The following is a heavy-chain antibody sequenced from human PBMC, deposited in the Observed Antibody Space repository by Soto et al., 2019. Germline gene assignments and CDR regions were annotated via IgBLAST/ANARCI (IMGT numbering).Heavy chain of an antibody. V-gene: IGHV4-59*01. CDR2: IYYSGST. CDR3: ARDAGYDYGDYARNRWFDH. CDR1: GGSISSYY. Sequence: SETLSLTCTVSGGSISSYYWSWIRQPPGKGLEWIGYIYYSGSTNYNPYLKSRVTISVDTSKNQFSLKLSPVTAADSAVYYCARDAGYDYGDYARNRWFDHWGQGTLVTVSS. J-gene: IGHJ5*02. D-gene: IGHD4-17*01.